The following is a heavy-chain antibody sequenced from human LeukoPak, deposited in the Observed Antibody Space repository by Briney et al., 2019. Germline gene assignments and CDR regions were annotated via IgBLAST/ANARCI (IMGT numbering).Heavy chain of an antibody. D-gene: IGHD3-16*01. Sequence: PGGSLRLSCAASGFTFSSYGMNWVGQAPGKGLEWVAVISYDGSNKYYADSVKGRFTISRDNSKNTLYLQMNSLRAEDTAVYYCAKEDDQETLCFDYWGQGTLVTVSS. CDR2: ISYDGSNK. J-gene: IGHJ4*02. CDR3: AKEDDQETLCFDY. CDR1: GFTFSSYG. V-gene: IGHV3-30*18.